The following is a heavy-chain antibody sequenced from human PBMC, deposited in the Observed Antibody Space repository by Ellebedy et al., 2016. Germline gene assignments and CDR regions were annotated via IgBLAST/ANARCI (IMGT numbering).Heavy chain of an antibody. CDR2: IKPDGSEK. CDR3: AGIRVWYTLDV. V-gene: IGHV3-7*01. J-gene: IGHJ3*01. Sequence: GESLKISCVASEFTFAAHWMTWARQAPGKGLEWVATIKPDGSEKNYADSVKGRFTISRDNARDSLYLQMNSLRAEDTALYYCAGIRVWYTLDVWGPGTMVTVSS. CDR1: EFTFAAHW. D-gene: IGHD1-14*01.